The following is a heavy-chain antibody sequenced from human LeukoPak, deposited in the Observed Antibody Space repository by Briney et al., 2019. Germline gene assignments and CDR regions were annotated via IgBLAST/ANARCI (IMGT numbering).Heavy chain of an antibody. J-gene: IGHJ4*02. D-gene: IGHD1-26*01. V-gene: IGHV4-39*01. Sequence: SETLSLTCTVSGGSISSSSYYWGWIRQPPGKGLEWIGSIYYSGSTYYNPSLKSRVTISVDTSKNQFSLKPSSVTAADTAVYYCARPHKVGATSYDYWGQGTLVTVSS. CDR3: ARPHKVGATSYDY. CDR1: GGSISSSSYY. CDR2: IYYSGST.